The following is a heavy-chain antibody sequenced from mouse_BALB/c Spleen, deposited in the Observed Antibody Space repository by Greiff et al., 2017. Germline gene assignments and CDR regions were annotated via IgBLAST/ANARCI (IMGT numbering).Heavy chain of an antibody. CDR3: ARDGGDGYYLDY. CDR1: GFSLTSYG. Sequence: VQVVESGPGLVAPSQSLSITCTVSGFSLTSYGVHWVRQPPGKGLEWLGVIWAGGSTNYNSALMSRLSISKDNSKSQVFLKMNSLQTDDTAMYYCARDGGDGYYLDYWGQGTTLTVSS. J-gene: IGHJ2*01. V-gene: IGHV2-9*02. CDR2: IWAGGST. D-gene: IGHD2-3*01.